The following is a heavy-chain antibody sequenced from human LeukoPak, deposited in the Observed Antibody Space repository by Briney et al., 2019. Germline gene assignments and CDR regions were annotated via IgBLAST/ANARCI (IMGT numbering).Heavy chain of an antibody. J-gene: IGHJ4*02. CDR1: GFTFDDYA. V-gene: IGHV3-43D*03. Sequence: GGSLRLSCAASGFTFDDYAMHWVRQAPGKGLEWVSLISWDGGSTYYADSVKGRFTISRDNSKNSLYLQMNSLRAEDTALYYCAKDRAAVAGYYFDYWGQGTLVTISS. D-gene: IGHD6-19*01. CDR2: ISWDGGST. CDR3: AKDRAAVAGYYFDY.